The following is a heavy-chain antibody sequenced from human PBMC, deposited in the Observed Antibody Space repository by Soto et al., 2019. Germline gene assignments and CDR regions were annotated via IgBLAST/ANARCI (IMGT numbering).Heavy chain of an antibody. CDR2: ISGSGGST. CDR1: GFTFSSYA. J-gene: IGHJ4*02. Sequence: GGSLRLSCAASGFTFSSYAMSWVRQAPGKGLEWVSAISGSGGSTSYADSVKGRFTISRDNSKNTLYLQMNSLRAEDTAVYYCAKDTRDPNYYDSSGYYYYFDYWGQGTLVTVSS. D-gene: IGHD3-22*01. CDR3: AKDTRDPNYYDSSGYYYYFDY. V-gene: IGHV3-23*01.